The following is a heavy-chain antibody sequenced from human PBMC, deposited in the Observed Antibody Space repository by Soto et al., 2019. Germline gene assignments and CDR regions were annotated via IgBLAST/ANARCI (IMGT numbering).Heavy chain of an antibody. D-gene: IGHD3-22*01. CDR3: ARGIYYYDSSGQPPWFDP. J-gene: IGHJ5*02. CDR2: IYYSGST. CDR1: GGSISSGGYY. Sequence: PSETLSLTCTVSGGSISSGGYYWSWIRQHPGKGLEWIGYIYYSGSTYYNPSLKSRVTISVDTSKNQFSLKLSSVTAADTAFFFCARGIYYYDSSGQPPWFDPWGQGTLVTVSS. V-gene: IGHV4-31*03.